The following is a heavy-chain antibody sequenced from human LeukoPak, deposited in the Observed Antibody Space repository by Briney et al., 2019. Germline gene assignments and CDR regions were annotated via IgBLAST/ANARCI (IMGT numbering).Heavy chain of an antibody. J-gene: IGHJ4*02. V-gene: IGHV4-39*01. CDR3: ATLFYGDYGFDY. CDR1: GGSISGSSYY. D-gene: IGHD4-17*01. Sequence: SETLSLTCTVSGGSISGSSYYWGWIRQPPGKGLEWIGSIYYSGSTYYNPSLKSRVTISVDTSKNQFSLKLSSVTAADTAVYYCATLFYGDYGFDYWGQGTLVTVSS. CDR2: IYYSGST.